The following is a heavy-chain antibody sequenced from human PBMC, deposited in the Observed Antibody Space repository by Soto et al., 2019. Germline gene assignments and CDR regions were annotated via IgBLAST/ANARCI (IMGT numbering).Heavy chain of an antibody. D-gene: IGHD3-16*01. Sequence: QVQMVQYGAEVKKPGSSVKVSCKASGGTFSTNSINWVRQAPVQGLEWMGGIIPIFDTVNYAQKFQGRVTITADESTSTAYMELSSLISEDTAVYYCAREWGKGANYYFDSWGQGTLVTVSS. J-gene: IGHJ4*02. CDR1: GGTFSTNS. V-gene: IGHV1-69*01. CDR2: IIPIFDTV. CDR3: AREWGKGANYYFDS.